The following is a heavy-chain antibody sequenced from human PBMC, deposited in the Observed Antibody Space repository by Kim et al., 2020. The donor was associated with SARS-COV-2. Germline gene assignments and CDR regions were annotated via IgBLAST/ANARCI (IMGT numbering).Heavy chain of an antibody. Sequence: NTGYAQKFQGRVTMPRNTSISTAYMELSSLRSEDTAVYYCASEGPGGFDYWGQGTLVTVSS. V-gene: IGHV1-8*01. D-gene: IGHD3-16*01. J-gene: IGHJ4*02. CDR3: ASEGPGGFDY. CDR2: NT.